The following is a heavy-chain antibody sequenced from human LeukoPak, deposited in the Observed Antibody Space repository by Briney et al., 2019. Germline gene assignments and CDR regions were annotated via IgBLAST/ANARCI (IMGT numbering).Heavy chain of an antibody. V-gene: IGHV1-69*01. CDR1: GGTFSSYT. CDR2: IIPIVETA. J-gene: IGHJ4*02. CDR3: AGSGRFDC. Sequence: GASVKVSCKVSGGTFSSYTINWVRQAPGQGFEWMGGIIPIVETADYAQKFQGRVKITADETTTTGYLELTSLRSEDTAVYYCAGSGRFDCWGQGTLVTVSS. D-gene: IGHD1-26*01.